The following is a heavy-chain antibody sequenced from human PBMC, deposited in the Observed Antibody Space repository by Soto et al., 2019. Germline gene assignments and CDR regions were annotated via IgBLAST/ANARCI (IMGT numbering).Heavy chain of an antibody. V-gene: IGHV4-39*01. J-gene: IGHJ6*02. D-gene: IGHD2-15*01. CDR3: ARQDIVVVVAATLSGMDV. CDR1: GGSISSSSYY. Sequence: SETLSLTCTVSGGSISSSSYYWGWIRQPPGKGLEWIGSIYYSGSTYYNPSLKSRVTISVDTSKNQFSLKPSSVTAADTAVYYCARQDIVVVVAATLSGMDVWGQGTTVTVSS. CDR2: IYYSGST.